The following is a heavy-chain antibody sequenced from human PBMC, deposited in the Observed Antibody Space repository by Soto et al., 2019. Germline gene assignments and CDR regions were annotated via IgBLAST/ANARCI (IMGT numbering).Heavy chain of an antibody. CDR1: GFTFSSYG. CDR2: ISYDGSNK. Sequence: GGSLRLSCAASGFTFSSYGMHWVRQAPGKGLEWVAVISYDGSNKYYADSVKGRFTISRDNSKNTLYLQMNSLRAEDTAVYYCAKTRSYSSGSGLDYWGQGTLVTVSS. V-gene: IGHV3-30*18. CDR3: AKTRSYSSGSGLDY. J-gene: IGHJ4*02. D-gene: IGHD6-19*01.